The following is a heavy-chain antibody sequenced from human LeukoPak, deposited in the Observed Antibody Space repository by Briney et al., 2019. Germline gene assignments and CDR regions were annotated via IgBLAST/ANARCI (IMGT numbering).Heavy chain of an antibody. CDR1: GFTFSDYY. J-gene: IGHJ5*02. Sequence: GGSLRLSCAASGFTFSDYYMSWIRQAPGKGLEWVSYISSSGSTIYYADSVKGRFTISRDNAKNSLYLQMNSLRAEDTAVYYCARLNYGDYDNWFDPWGQGTLVTVSS. D-gene: IGHD4-17*01. CDR2: ISSSGSTI. V-gene: IGHV3-11*01. CDR3: ARLNYGDYDNWFDP.